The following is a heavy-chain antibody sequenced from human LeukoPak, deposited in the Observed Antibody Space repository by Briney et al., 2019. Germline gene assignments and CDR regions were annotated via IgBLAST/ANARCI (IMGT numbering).Heavy chain of an antibody. Sequence: GGSLRLPCAASGFTFSSNWMNWVRQAPGKGLEWVANIKQDGSEKYYVDSVKGRFTISRDNAKNSLDLQMNSLRAEDTAVYYCARFGELSSFDPWGQGTLVTVSS. J-gene: IGHJ5*02. CDR3: ARFGELSSFDP. V-gene: IGHV3-7*01. CDR2: IKQDGSEK. CDR1: GFTFSSNW. D-gene: IGHD3-10*01.